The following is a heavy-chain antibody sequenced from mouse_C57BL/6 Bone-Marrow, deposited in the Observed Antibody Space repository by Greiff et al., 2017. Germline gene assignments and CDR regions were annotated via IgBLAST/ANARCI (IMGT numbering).Heavy chain of an antibody. D-gene: IGHD2-2*01. CDR2: INSDGGST. Sequence: EVKLMESGGGLVQPGESLKLSCESNEYEFPSHDMSWVRKTPEKRLELVAAINSDGGSTYYPDTMERRFIISRDNTKKTLYLQMSSLRSEDTALYYCARQGLKMGYYAMDYWGQGTSVTVSS. CDR1: EYEFPSHD. CDR3: ARQGLKMGYYAMDY. V-gene: IGHV5-2*01. J-gene: IGHJ4*01.